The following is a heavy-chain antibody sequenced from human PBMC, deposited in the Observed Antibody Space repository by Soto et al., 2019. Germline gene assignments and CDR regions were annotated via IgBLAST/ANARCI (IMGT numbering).Heavy chain of an antibody. Sequence: ASVKVSCKASGFIFTRFYMHWVRQAPGQGPVWLGIIKPEDGTTYYAQSFQGRLIITSDTSTRTVYMEMSGLTSEDTAVYYCARVRATDYEIDYWGQGALVTVSS. D-gene: IGHD4-17*01. CDR3: ARVRATDYEIDY. CDR2: IKPEDGTT. J-gene: IGHJ4*02. V-gene: IGHV1-46*01. CDR1: GFIFTRFY.